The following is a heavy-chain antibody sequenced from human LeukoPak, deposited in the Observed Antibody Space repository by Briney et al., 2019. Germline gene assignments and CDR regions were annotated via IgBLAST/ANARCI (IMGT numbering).Heavy chain of an antibody. CDR3: AKDRSVNYYDSRTFDY. V-gene: IGHV3-30*02. CDR2: IRYDGSNK. J-gene: IGHJ4*02. Sequence: GGSLRLSCAASGFTFSSYEMNWVRQAPGKGLEWVAFIRYDGSNKYYADSVKGRFTISRDNSKNTLYLQMNSLRAEDTAVYYCAKDRSVNYYDSRTFDYWGQGTLVTVSS. D-gene: IGHD3-22*01. CDR1: GFTFSSYE.